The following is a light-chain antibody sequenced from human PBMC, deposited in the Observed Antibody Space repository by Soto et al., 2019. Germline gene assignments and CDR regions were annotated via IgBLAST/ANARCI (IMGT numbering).Light chain of an antibody. CDR2: GAS. CDR3: QQYGSSLTWT. Sequence: EVVLTQSPGTLSLSPGERATLSCRASQSVAANYLAWYQQKPGQAPRLLIYGASTRATDIPDRFSGSGSGTDFTLTISRLEPQDFAVFYCQQYGSSLTWTFGQGTKVDIK. CDR1: QSVAANY. J-gene: IGKJ1*01. V-gene: IGKV3-20*01.